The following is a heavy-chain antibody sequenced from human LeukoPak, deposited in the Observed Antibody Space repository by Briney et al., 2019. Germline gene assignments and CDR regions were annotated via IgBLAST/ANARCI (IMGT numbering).Heavy chain of an antibody. CDR1: GGSFTNYY. V-gene: IGHV4-59*01. CDR3: AREYSSSWYYFDY. CDR2: VYYSGST. J-gene: IGHJ4*02. Sequence: PSETLSLTCAVYGGSFTNYYWSWIRQPPGKGLEWIGYVYYSGSTNYNPTLKSRVTISVDTSKNQFSLKLSSVTAADTAVYYCAREYSSSWYYFDYWGQGTLVTVSS. D-gene: IGHD6-13*01.